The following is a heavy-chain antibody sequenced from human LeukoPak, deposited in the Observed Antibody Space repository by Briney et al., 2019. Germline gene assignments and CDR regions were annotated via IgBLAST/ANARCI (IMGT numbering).Heavy chain of an antibody. CDR3: ARGEQWLVSGEFDY. CDR2: IWYDGSNK. D-gene: IGHD6-19*01. V-gene: IGHV3-33*01. J-gene: IGHJ4*02. CDR1: GFTFSSYG. Sequence: GRSLRLSCAAYGFTFSSYGMHWVRQAPGKGLEWVAVIWYDGSNKYYADSVKGRFTISRDNSKNTLYLQMNSLRAEDTAVYYCARGEQWLVSGEFDYWGQGTLVTVSS.